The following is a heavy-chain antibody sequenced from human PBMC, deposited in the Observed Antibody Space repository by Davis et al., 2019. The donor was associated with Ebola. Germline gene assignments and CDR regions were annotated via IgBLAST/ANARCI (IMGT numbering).Heavy chain of an antibody. CDR3: AAVRRVDDDLFDF. Sequence: SALVSCKASGLRFTASAVQWVRQARGQRLEWLGWIVFCTSHVNIARGFQERLVFIRDVSTGTVQMELTGLRPEDTAVYFCAAVRRVDDDLFDFWGQGTLITVSA. D-gene: IGHD3-10*01. V-gene: IGHV1-58*01. CDR1: GLRFTASA. CDR2: IVFCTSHV. J-gene: IGHJ4*02.